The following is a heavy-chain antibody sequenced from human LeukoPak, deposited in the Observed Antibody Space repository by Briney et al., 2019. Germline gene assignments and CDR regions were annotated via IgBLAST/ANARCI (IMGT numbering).Heavy chain of an antibody. Sequence: GGSLRLSCAASGFTFSSYWMHWVRQAPGKGLVWVSRINSDGSSTSYADSVKGRFTISRDNAKNTLYLQMNSLRAEDTAVYYCARARPIAAQTQWGQGTLATVSS. V-gene: IGHV3-74*01. CDR3: ARARPIAAQTQ. D-gene: IGHD5-12*01. CDR2: INSDGSST. J-gene: IGHJ4*02. CDR1: GFTFSSYW.